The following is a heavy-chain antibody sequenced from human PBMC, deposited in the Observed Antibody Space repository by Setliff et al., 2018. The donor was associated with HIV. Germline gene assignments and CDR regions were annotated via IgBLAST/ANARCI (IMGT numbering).Heavy chain of an antibody. V-gene: IGHV1-18*01. D-gene: IGHD3-16*01. CDR3: AREALPTSDYHTFDS. J-gene: IGHJ4*02. CDR2: ISGYNGDT. CDR1: GYTFTNYG. Sequence: GASVKVSCKASGYTFTNYGISWVRQAPGQGLEWMGWISGYNGDTNYAQKVQGRVTMTIDTPTTTAYMELRRLRSDDTAVYYCAREALPTSDYHTFDSWGQGSLVTVSS.